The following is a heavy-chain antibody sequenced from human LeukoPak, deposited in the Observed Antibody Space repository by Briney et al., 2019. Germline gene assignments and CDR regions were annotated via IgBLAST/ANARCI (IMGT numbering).Heavy chain of an antibody. D-gene: IGHD3-22*01. V-gene: IGHV3-48*02. CDR2: ISSSSSTI. CDR3: ARIGEAGYYGY. CDR1: VFTFTSYS. Sequence: PGGSLRLSCAASVFTFTSYSMNWVRQAPGKGLEWVSYISSSSSTIYYADSVKGRFTISRDNAKNSLYLQTNSLRDEDTAVYYCARIGEAGYYGYWGQGTLVTVSS. J-gene: IGHJ4*02.